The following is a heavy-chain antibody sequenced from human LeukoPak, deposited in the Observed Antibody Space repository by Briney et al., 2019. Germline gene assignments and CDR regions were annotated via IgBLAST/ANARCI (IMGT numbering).Heavy chain of an antibody. Sequence: SETLCLICAVSGGSISSYYWSWIRQPPGKGLEWIGQLYYTGSTAYNPSLKSRVTISVDTSQNQFSLKLTSVTAADTAVYYWARIGRGGTYSPFDHWGQGTLVTVSS. CDR1: GGSISSYY. V-gene: IGHV4-59*08. J-gene: IGHJ4*02. CDR2: LYYTGST. D-gene: IGHD1-26*01. CDR3: ARIGRGGTYSPFDH.